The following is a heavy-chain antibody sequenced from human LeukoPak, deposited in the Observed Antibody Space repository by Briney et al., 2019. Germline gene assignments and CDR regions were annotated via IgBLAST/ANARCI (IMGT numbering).Heavy chain of an antibody. J-gene: IGHJ4*02. CDR2: ISSSSSYI. V-gene: IGHV3-21*01. Sequence: PGGSLRLFCAASGFPFRSYSMIWLRQAPGKGLEGVACISSSSSYIYYADSVKGRFTISRDNDKHSLYLQMNRLGAEDTAVYYCARDYSVITPVLDYWGQGTLVTVSS. D-gene: IGHD3-16*01. CDR1: GFPFRSYS. CDR3: ARDYSVITPVLDY.